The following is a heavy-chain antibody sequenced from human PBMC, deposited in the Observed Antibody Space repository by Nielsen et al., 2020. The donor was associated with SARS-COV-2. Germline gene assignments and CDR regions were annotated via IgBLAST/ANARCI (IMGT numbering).Heavy chain of an antibody. CDR3: AKDSGIADS. Sequence: GGSLRLSCAASGFSFSSYGMSWVRQAPRKGLEWVSALSGASLSTYYADSVKGRFTISRDNSKNTLFLQMNGLRVEDTAVYYCAKDSGIADSWGQGTQVTVSS. V-gene: IGHV3-23*01. D-gene: IGHD6-13*01. J-gene: IGHJ5*01. CDR1: GFSFSSYG. CDR2: LSGASLST.